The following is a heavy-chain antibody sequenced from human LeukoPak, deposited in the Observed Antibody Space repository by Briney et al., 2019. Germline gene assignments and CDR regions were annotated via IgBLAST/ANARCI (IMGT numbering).Heavy chain of an antibody. V-gene: IGHV1-8*03. CDR2: INPHSGNT. CDR1: GYTFTGYY. CDR3: ARGDVEDLAASYYYYYMDV. Sequence: GASVKVSCKASGYTFTGYYMHWVRQATGQGLEWMGWINPHSGNTGYAQKFQGRVTITRNTSISTAYMDLSSLRSEDTAVYYCARGDVEDLAASYYYYYMDVWGKGTTVTVSS. J-gene: IGHJ6*03. D-gene: IGHD6-6*01.